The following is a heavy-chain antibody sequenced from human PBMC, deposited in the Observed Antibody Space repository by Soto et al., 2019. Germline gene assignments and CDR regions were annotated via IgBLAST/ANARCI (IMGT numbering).Heavy chain of an antibody. J-gene: IGHJ4*02. CDR1: GYTFTGYY. CDR2: INPNSGGT. Sequence: GASVKVSCKASGYTFTGYYMHWVRQAPGQGLEWMGWINPNSGGTNYAQKFQGRVTMTRDTSISTAYMELSRLRSDDTAVYYCARALPHSYYYDSSGYSADYWGQGTLVTVSS. V-gene: IGHV1-2*02. D-gene: IGHD3-22*01. CDR3: ARALPHSYYYDSSGYSADY.